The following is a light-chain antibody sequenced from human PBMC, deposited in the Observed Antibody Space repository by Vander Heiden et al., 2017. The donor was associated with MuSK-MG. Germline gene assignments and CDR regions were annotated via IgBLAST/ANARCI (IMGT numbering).Light chain of an antibody. Sequence: DIVMTQSPDSLAVSLGERATINCKSSQSVLYSSNNKNYLAWYQQKPGQPPKLLIYWASTRESGVPDRFSGSGSGTDFTLTISSLQAEDVAVYYCQQYDSTPRAFGQGTKVXIK. J-gene: IGKJ1*01. V-gene: IGKV4-1*01. CDR2: WAS. CDR3: QQYDSTPRA. CDR1: QSVLYSSNNKNY.